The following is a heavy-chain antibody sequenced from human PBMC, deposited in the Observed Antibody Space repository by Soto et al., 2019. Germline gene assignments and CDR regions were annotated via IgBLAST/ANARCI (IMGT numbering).Heavy chain of an antibody. J-gene: IGHJ4*02. CDR3: ARDRAVGAVDY. V-gene: IGHV3-30*03. Sequence: GGSLRLSCAASGFTFSSYGIHWVRQAPGKGLEWVAVISYDGSNKYYADSVKGRFTISRDNSKNSLYLQMNSLRAEDTAVYYCARDRAVGAVDYWGQGTLVTVSS. CDR1: GFTFSSYG. D-gene: IGHD1-26*01. CDR2: ISYDGSNK.